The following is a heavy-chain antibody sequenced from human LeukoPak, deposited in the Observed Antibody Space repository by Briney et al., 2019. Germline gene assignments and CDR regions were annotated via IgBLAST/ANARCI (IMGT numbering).Heavy chain of an antibody. V-gene: IGHV1-18*01. CDR1: GGTFSSYA. D-gene: IGHD2-2*01. CDR2: ISAYNGNT. CDR3: ARQEVVPAASSDHYYYYYGMDV. Sequence: ASVKVSCKASGGTFSSYAISWVRQAPGQGLEWMGWISAYNGNTNYAQKLQGRVTMTTDTSTSTAYMELRSLRSDDTAVYYCARQEVVPAASSDHYYYYYGMDVWGQGTTVTVSS. J-gene: IGHJ6*02.